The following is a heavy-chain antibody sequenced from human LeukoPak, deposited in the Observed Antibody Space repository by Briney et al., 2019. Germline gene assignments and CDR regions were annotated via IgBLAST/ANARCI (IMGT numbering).Heavy chain of an antibody. CDR1: GGSLSSYY. D-gene: IGHD3-10*02. CDR3: ATQILLCHYY. CDR2: IYYSGDT. J-gene: IGHJ4*02. Sequence: PSETLSLTCTVSGGSLSSYYWSWIRQSPEKGLEWIGHIYYSGDTNYNPSLKSRVTISVDTSKNQFSLKLSSVTAADTAVYYCATQILLCHYYWGQGTLVSVSS. V-gene: IGHV4-59*08.